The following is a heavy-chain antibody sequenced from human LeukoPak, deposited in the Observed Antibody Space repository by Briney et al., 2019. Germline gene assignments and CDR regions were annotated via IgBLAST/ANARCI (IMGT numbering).Heavy chain of an antibody. V-gene: IGHV3-23*01. D-gene: IGHD6-6*01. CDR1: GFTFSTYA. Sequence: GGSLRLSCAASGFTFSTYAMTRVRQAPGKGLEWVSGINSNGDEIYYADSVRGRFTISRDNSNNALYLQMDSLRAEDTAVYYCANLIGSSSRDYWGQGTLVTVSS. CDR2: INSNGDEI. CDR3: ANLIGSSSRDY. J-gene: IGHJ4*02.